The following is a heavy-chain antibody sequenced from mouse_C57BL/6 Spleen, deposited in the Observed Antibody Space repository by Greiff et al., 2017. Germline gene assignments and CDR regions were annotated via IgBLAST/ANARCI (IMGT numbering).Heavy chain of an antibody. CDR2: IDPSDSYT. J-gene: IGHJ2*01. Sequence: QVQLQQPGAELVRPGTSVKLSCKASGYTFTSYWMHWVKQRPGQGLEWIGVIDPSDSYTNYNQKFKGKATLTVDTSSSTAYMQLSCLTSEDSAVYDCARRDYGSSYPYYFDYWGQGTTLTVSS. V-gene: IGHV1-59*01. D-gene: IGHD1-1*01. CDR3: ARRDYGSSYPYYFDY. CDR1: GYTFTSYW.